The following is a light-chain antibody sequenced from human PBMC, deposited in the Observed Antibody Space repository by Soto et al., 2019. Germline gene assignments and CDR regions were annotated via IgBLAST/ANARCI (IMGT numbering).Light chain of an antibody. CDR3: HSYDSSLNGSGV. Sequence: QLVLTQPPSVSGAPGQRVTISCTGTGFDVHWYQQLPGTAPKLLIYGNNNRPSGVPDRFSGSKSDTSASLAITGLQAEDEADYYCHSYDSSLNGSGVFGGGTKVTVL. J-gene: IGLJ3*02. V-gene: IGLV1-40*01. CDR2: GNN. CDR1: GFD.